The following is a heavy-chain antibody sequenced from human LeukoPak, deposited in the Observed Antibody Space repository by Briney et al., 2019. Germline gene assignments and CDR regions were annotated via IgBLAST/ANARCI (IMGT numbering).Heavy chain of an antibody. CDR3: ARDGDDYGDYVPFDY. Sequence: ASVKVSCKASGYTFTGYYMHWVRQAPGQGLEWMGWINPNSGGTNYAQKFQGRVTMTRDTSISTAYMELSRLRSDDTAVYYCARDGDDYGDYVPFDYWGQGTLVTVSS. CDR1: GYTFTGYY. J-gene: IGHJ4*02. V-gene: IGHV1-2*02. CDR2: INPNSGGT. D-gene: IGHD4-17*01.